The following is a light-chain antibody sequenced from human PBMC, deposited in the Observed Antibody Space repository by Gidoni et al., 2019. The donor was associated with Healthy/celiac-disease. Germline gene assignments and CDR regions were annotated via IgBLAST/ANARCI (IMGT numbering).Light chain of an antibody. CDR3: QQYGSSPRT. Sequence: IVLTQSPGTLSLSPGERATLSCRASQSGSSSYLAWYQQKPGQAPRLLIYGASRRATGIPDRFSGSGSGTDFTLTISRLEPEDFAVYYCQQYGSSPRTFGQXTKLEIK. V-gene: IGKV3-20*01. CDR1: QSGSSSY. J-gene: IGKJ2*01. CDR2: GAS.